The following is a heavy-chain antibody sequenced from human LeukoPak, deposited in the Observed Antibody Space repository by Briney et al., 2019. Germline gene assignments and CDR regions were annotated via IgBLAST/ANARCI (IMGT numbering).Heavy chain of an antibody. CDR2: ISGSGGST. CDR3: AKDRSSSWMGY. V-gene: IGHV3-23*01. Sequence: GGSLRLSCAASGFTFSSYAMSWVRQAPGKGLEWASAISGSGGSTYYADSVKGRFTISRDNSKNTLYLQMNSLRAEDTAVYYCAKDRSSSWMGYWGQGTLVTVSS. CDR1: GFTFSSYA. D-gene: IGHD6-13*01. J-gene: IGHJ4*02.